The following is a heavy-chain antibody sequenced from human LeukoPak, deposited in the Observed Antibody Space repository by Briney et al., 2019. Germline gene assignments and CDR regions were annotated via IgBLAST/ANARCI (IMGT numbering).Heavy chain of an antibody. D-gene: IGHD3-22*01. CDR3: ASRNVDSSGYPFDY. CDR2: IYSGGST. J-gene: IGHJ4*02. Sequence: GGSLRLSCAASGFTDSSNYMSWVRQAPGKGLEWVSVIYSGGSTYYADTVKGRFTISRDSSKNTMYLQMNSLRAEDTAVYYCASRNVDSSGYPFDYWGQGTLVTVSS. CDR1: GFTDSSNY. V-gene: IGHV3-66*01.